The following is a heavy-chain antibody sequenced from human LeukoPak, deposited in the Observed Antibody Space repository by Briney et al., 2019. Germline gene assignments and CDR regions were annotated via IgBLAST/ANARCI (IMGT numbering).Heavy chain of an antibody. CDR1: GGSFSGYY. J-gene: IGHJ4*02. D-gene: IGHD2/OR15-2a*01. V-gene: IGHV4-34*01. CDR3: ATNYVQAPLGRDY. Sequence: SETPSLTCAVYGGSFSGYYWSWIRQPPGKGLEWIGEINHSGSTNYNPSLKSRVTISVDTSKNQFSLKLSSVTAADTAVYYCATNYVQAPLGRDYWGQGTLVTVSS. CDR2: INHSGST.